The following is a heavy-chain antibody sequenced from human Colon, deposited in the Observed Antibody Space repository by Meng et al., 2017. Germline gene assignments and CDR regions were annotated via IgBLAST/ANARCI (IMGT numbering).Heavy chain of an antibody. V-gene: IGHV3-23*01. Sequence: GESLKISCAASGFTFSSYSMSWVRQAPGKGLEWVSVISDRGGSTYYTDSVKGRFTISRDNSKTTLYLQMNSLKAEDTAVYYCAKKRGSSAWYGDYWGQGTLVTVSS. CDR1: GFTFSSYS. D-gene: IGHD6-19*01. J-gene: IGHJ4*02. CDR3: AKKRGSSAWYGDY. CDR2: ISDRGGST.